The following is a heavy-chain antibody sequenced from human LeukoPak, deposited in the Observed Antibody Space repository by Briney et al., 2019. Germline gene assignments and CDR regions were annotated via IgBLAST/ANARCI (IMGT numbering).Heavy chain of an antibody. J-gene: IGHJ6*04. CDR1: GFNFSGSS. V-gene: IGHV3-21*06. CDR2: ISSSGTYI. CDR3: SRKAEICA. D-gene: IGHD1-14*01. Sequence: GGSLRLSCVGSGFNFSGSSMNWVRQAPGQGLEWVSSISSSGTYIYYADSLKGRFTISRDNAKSSVYLQMTSLRAVDTATYYCSRKAEICAWGKGTTVTVSS.